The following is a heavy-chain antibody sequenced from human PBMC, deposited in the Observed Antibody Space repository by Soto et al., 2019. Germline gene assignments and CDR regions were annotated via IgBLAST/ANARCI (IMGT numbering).Heavy chain of an antibody. J-gene: IGHJ4*02. CDR2: MNPSTGNS. V-gene: IGHV1-8*01. CDR1: GYTFTSYD. Sequence: GASVKVSCKASGYTFTSYDIYWVRQATGQGHEWMGWMNPSTGNSGYAQKFQGRVTMTSDTSISTAHMELSSLRSEDTAVYYCARRAETNGWNGFGADKYYFDFWGQGTLVTVSS. D-gene: IGHD1-1*01. CDR3: ARRAETNGWNGFGADKYYFDF.